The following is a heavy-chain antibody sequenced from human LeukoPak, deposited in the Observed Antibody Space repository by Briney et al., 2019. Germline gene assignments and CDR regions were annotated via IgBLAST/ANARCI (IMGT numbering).Heavy chain of an antibody. CDR3: QRGLSSMGTYCFSAFDF. J-gene: IGHJ3*01. D-gene: IGHD1-14*01. Sequence: GAAKDSWKASGYTLTGYFMRSVRLAPRQGLGWMGWINPNTGGTNYSQKFQGTVTMTRYTFISTDYKELSRVRSHDKAVDYRQRGLSSMGTYCFSAFDFWGEGTVVTVSS. CDR1: GYTLTGYF. V-gene: IGHV1-2*02. CDR2: INPNTGGT.